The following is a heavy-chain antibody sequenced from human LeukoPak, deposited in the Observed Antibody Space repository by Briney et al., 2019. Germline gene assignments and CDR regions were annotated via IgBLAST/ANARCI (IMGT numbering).Heavy chain of an antibody. J-gene: IGHJ4*02. CDR3: AKDQFSGLWELPDDY. Sequence: TGRSLRLSCAASGFTFSSYGMHWVRQAPGKGLEWVAVISYDGSNKYYADSVKGRFTISRDNSKNTLYLQMNSLRAEDTAVYYCAKDQFSGLWELPDDYWGQGTLVTVSS. CDR1: GFTFSSYG. V-gene: IGHV3-30*18. D-gene: IGHD1-26*01. CDR2: ISYDGSNK.